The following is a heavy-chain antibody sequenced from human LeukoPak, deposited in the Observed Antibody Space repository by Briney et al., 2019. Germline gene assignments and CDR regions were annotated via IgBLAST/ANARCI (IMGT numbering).Heavy chain of an antibody. Sequence: GGSLRPSCAASGFTFSTSTVHWVRQASGKGLEWVGHIRNKVNNYATAYAASVKGRFTISRDDLKNTAYLQMNSLKTEDTAVYYCIRRDDSSGFDWGQGTLVTVSS. CDR2: IRNKVNNYAT. D-gene: IGHD3-22*01. V-gene: IGHV3-73*01. CDR1: GFTFSTST. CDR3: IRRDDSSGFD. J-gene: IGHJ4*02.